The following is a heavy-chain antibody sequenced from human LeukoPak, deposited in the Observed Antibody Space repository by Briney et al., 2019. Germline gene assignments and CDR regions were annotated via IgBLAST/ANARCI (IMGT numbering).Heavy chain of an antibody. J-gene: IGHJ3*02. CDR2: ISGSGGST. CDR3: ARGRYYYDSSGYYYPLGDAFDI. CDR1: GFTFSSYA. V-gene: IGHV3-23*01. Sequence: PGGSLRLSCAASGFTFSSYAMSWVRQAPGKGLEWVSAISGSGGSTYYADSVKGRFTISRDNAKNSLYLQMNSLRAEDTAVYYCARGRYYYDSSGYYYPLGDAFDIWGQGTMVTVSS. D-gene: IGHD3-22*01.